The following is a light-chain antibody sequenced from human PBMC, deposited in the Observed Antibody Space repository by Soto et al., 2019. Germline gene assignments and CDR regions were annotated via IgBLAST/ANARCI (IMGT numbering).Light chain of an antibody. J-gene: IGKJ2*01. CDR2: AAS. CDR3: QQSYSTPYT. V-gene: IGKV1-39*01. CDR1: QSVSSY. Sequence: TQSPGTLSLSPGERATLSCRASQSVSSYLNWYQQKPGKAPKLLIYAASSLQSGVPSRFSGSGSGTDFTLTISSLQPEDFATYYCQQSYSTPYTFGQGTKVDIK.